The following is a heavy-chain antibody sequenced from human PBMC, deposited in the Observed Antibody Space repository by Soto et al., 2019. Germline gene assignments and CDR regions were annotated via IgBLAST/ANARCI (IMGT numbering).Heavy chain of an antibody. CDR2: IWSDGINK. J-gene: IGHJ4*02. V-gene: IGHV3-33*08. CDR3: ARDSSTSVYRWDI. D-gene: IGHD2-8*02. Sequence: GGSLRLSCAASGFNFSSYGFHWVRQAPGKGLEWVGVIWSDGINKYYGDSVRGRFTISRDTSESTLFLQMNSLRAEDTAVYYCARDSSTSVYRWDIWGQGTLVTVSS. CDR1: GFNFSSYG.